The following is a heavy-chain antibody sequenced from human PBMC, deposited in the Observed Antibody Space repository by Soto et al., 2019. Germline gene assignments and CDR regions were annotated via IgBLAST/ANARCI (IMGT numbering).Heavy chain of an antibody. J-gene: IGHJ4*02. CDR3: ARQIYDSDTGPNFQYYFDS. Sequence: GASLKISCKGSGYSFAGYWITWVRQKPGKGLEWMGRIDPSDSQTYYSPSFRGHVTISATKSITTVFLQWSSLRASDTAMYYCARQIYDSDTGPNFQYYFDSWGQGTPVTVSS. D-gene: IGHD3-22*01. CDR1: GYSFAGYW. V-gene: IGHV5-10-1*01. CDR2: IDPSDSQT.